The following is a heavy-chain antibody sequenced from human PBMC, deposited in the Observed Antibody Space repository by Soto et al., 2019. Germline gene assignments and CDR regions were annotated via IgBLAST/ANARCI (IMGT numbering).Heavy chain of an antibody. V-gene: IGHV3-43*01. J-gene: IGHJ4*02. Sequence: EVQLVESGGVVVQPGGSLRLSCAASGFTFDDYTMHWVRQPPGKGLEWVSLISWDGGSPYYADSVKGRFIISRDNSKNSLYLQMNSLRTEDTALYYCGKGDGASYCSSASCSIDYWGQGTLVTVSP. D-gene: IGHD2-2*01. CDR2: ISWDGGSP. CDR1: GFTFDDYT. CDR3: GKGDGASYCSSASCSIDY.